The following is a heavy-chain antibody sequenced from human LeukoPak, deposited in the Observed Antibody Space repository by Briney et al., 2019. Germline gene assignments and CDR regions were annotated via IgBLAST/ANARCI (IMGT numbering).Heavy chain of an antibody. CDR2: MNPNSGNT. CDR1: GYTFTSYD. Sequence: ASVKVSCKASGYTFTSYDINWVRQATGQGLEWMGWMNPNSGNTGYAQKFQGRVTMTRNTSISTAYMELSSLRSEDTAVYYCARDGFGEPPSDYWGQGTLVTVSS. V-gene: IGHV1-8*01. CDR3: ARDGFGEPPSDY. J-gene: IGHJ4*02. D-gene: IGHD3-10*01.